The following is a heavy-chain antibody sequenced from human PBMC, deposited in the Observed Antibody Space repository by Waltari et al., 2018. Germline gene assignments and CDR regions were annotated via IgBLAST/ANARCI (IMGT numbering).Heavy chain of an antibody. Sequence: EVQLLESGGGLVQPGGSLRLSGAASGFTFSSYAMSWVRQAPGKGLEWVSAISGRGGSTYYADSVKGRFTISRDNSKNTLYLQMNSLRAEDTAVYYCAKPSKLRLALDYWGQGTLVTVSS. D-gene: IGHD3-9*01. CDR3: AKPSKLRLALDY. V-gene: IGHV3-23*01. J-gene: IGHJ4*02. CDR2: ISGRGGST. CDR1: GFTFSSYA.